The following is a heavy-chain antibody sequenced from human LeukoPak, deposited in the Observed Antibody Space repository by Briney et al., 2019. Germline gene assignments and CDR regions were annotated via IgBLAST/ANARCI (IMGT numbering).Heavy chain of an antibody. CDR2: IYYSGST. CDR3: ARVRLTPDSSGYGRGY. D-gene: IGHD3-22*01. J-gene: IGHJ4*02. V-gene: IGHV4-59*01. Sequence: SETLSLTCTVSGGSISSYYWSWIRQPPGKGLEWIGYIYYSGSTNYNPSLKSRVTISVDTSKNQFSLKLSSVTAADTAVYYCARVRLTPDSSGYGRGYWGQGTLVTVSS. CDR1: GGSISSYY.